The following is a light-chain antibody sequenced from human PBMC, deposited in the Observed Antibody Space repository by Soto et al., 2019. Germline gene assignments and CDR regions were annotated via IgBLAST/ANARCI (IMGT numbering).Light chain of an antibody. V-gene: IGKV3-15*01. CDR1: QNVFSN. CDR3: HQYDNLPPWT. Sequence: EIVMTQSPATLSVSPGERATLSCRASQNVFSNLAWYQQKPGQAPRLLIYGASTRATGTPGRFSGSGSGTEFTLTISSLQSEDFAVYYCHQYDNLPPWTFGQGTKVEI. J-gene: IGKJ1*01. CDR2: GAS.